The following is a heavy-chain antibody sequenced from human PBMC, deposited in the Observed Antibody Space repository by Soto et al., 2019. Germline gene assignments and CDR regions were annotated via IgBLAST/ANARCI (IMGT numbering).Heavy chain of an antibody. V-gene: IGHV4-59*11. Sequence: NPSETLSLTCTVSGGSISSHYWSWIRQPPGQGLEWIGYIYYSGSTNYNPSLKSRVTISVDTSKNQFSLKLSSVTAADTAVYYCASTTIFGVVINYFDYWGQGTLVTVSS. D-gene: IGHD3-3*01. CDR3: ASTTIFGVVINYFDY. J-gene: IGHJ4*02. CDR1: GGSISSHY. CDR2: IYYSGST.